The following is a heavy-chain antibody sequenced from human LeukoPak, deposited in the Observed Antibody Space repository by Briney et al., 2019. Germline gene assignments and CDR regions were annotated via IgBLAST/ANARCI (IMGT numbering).Heavy chain of an antibody. CDR3: GRHANGDSSAAFDL. CDR1: GDSISDKYW. D-gene: IGHD2-8*01. J-gene: IGHJ3*01. CDR2: VYRSGGT. Sequence: SETLSLTCAGSGDSISDKYWWRWVRQFPDKGLEWIGEVYRSGGTSYNPSLKSRVTVSIDYSKNQFSLNLRSVTAADTAVYYCGRHANGDSSAAFDLWGQGTMVFVSP. V-gene: IGHV4-4*02.